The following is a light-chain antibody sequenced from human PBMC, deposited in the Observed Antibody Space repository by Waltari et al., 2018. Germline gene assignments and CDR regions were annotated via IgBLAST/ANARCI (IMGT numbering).Light chain of an antibody. CDR3: QQYNHWPPLT. J-gene: IGKJ4*01. Sequence: EIVMTQSPATLSVSPGERATLSCRASQSISSNLAWYQQKPGQAPRLLIYAASTRDTGIPARFSGSGSGTEFTLTISSLQSEDFAAYYCQQYNHWPPLTFGGGTKVEIK. CDR2: AAS. CDR1: QSISSN. V-gene: IGKV3-15*01.